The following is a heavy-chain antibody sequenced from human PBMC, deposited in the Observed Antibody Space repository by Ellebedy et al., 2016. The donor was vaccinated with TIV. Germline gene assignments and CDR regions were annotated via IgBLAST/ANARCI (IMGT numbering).Heavy chain of an antibody. J-gene: IGHJ4*02. Sequence: GESLKISCKGSGYSFTSYWIGWVRQMPGKGLEWMGIIYPGDSYTNYSPSFQGHVTISADKSISTAYLQWSSLKASDTAMYYCAAIHYYDIVYYFDYWGQGTLVTVSS. V-gene: IGHV5-51*01. CDR1: GYSFTSYW. CDR3: AAIHYYDIVYYFDY. CDR2: IYPGDSYT. D-gene: IGHD3-22*01.